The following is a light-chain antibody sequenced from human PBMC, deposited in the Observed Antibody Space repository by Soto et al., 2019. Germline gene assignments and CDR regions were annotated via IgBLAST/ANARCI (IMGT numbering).Light chain of an antibody. V-gene: IGKV3-15*01. CDR1: QSVSSN. Sequence: EIVITQSPATLSVSQGERATLSCRASQSVSSNLAWYQQKPGQAPRLLIYGASTRATGIPARFSGSGSGTEFTLTISSLQSEDFAVYYCQQHINWPLTFGGGTKVDI. CDR2: GAS. CDR3: QQHINWPLT. J-gene: IGKJ4*01.